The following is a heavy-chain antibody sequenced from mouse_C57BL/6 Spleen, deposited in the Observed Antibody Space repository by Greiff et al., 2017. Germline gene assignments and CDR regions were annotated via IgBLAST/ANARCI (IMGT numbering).Heavy chain of an antibody. CDR1: GYSITSGYY. Sequence: ESGPGLVKPSQSLSLTCSVTGYSITSGYYWNWIRQFPGNKLEWMGYISYDGSNNYNPSLKNRISITRDTSKNQFFLKLNSVTTEDTATYYCARMGTGTFDYWGQGTTLTVSS. V-gene: IGHV3-6*01. D-gene: IGHD4-1*01. CDR2: ISYDGSN. J-gene: IGHJ2*01. CDR3: ARMGTGTFDY.